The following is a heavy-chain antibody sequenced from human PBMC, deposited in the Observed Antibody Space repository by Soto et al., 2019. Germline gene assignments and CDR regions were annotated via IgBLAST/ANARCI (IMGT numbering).Heavy chain of an antibody. V-gene: IGHV3-49*03. Sequence: QAGGSLRLSCTASGFTFADYTMSWFRQAPGKGLEWVGFIRSKAYGGTTENAASVKGRFTISRDDSKSIAYLQLNSLKAEDTAVYYCTRHRVGTADYWGQGTLVTVSS. J-gene: IGHJ4*02. CDR1: GFTFADYT. CDR3: TRHRVGTADY. CDR2: IRSKAYGGTT. D-gene: IGHD1-26*01.